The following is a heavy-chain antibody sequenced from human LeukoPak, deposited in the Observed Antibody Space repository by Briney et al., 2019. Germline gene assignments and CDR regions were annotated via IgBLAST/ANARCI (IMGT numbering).Heavy chain of an antibody. CDR1: GGSISSYY. V-gene: IGHV4-59*01. J-gene: IGHJ4*02. Sequence: SETLSLTCTVSGGSISSYYWSWIRQPPGKGLEWIGYIYYSGSTNYNPSLKSRVTISVDTSKNQCSLKLSSVTAADTAVYYCARDTYYYDSSGYFIYYFDYWGQGTLVTVSS. CDR3: ARDTYYYDSSGYFIYYFDY. CDR2: IYYSGST. D-gene: IGHD3-22*01.